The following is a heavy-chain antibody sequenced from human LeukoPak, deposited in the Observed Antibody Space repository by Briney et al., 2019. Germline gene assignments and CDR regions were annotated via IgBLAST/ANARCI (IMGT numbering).Heavy chain of an antibody. D-gene: IGHD1-20*01. CDR3: AKGQRYNWDDDAVDM. J-gene: IGHJ3*02. Sequence: GGSLRLSCTASGFIFSDHEMTWVRQAPGKGLEWISYISMNGDVQLYSDSVKGRFTISRDDSENSLYLQMNSLRAEDTAIYYCAKGQRYNWDDDAVDMWGQGTMVIVSS. CDR1: GFIFSDHE. CDR2: ISMNGDVQ. V-gene: IGHV3-48*03.